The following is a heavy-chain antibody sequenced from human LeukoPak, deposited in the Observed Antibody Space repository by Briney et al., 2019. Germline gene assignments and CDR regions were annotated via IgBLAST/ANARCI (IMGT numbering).Heavy chain of an antibody. CDR3: AKDRFGSGSHPPQPNDY. CDR1: GFTFSNYW. V-gene: IGHV3-7*03. D-gene: IGHD3-10*01. J-gene: IGHJ4*02. Sequence: GGSLRLSCAASGFTFSNYWMSWVRQAPGRGLEWVASIKKDGSEKYYVDSVKGRFTISRDNAKNSLYLQMNSLRAEDTAVYYCAKDRFGSGSHPPQPNDYWGQGTLVTVSS. CDR2: IKKDGSEK.